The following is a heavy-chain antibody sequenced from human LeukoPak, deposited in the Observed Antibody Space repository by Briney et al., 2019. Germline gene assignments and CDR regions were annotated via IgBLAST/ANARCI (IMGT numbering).Heavy chain of an antibody. CDR2: ISYDGSNK. D-gene: IGHD2-21*02. J-gene: IGHJ4*02. CDR1: GFTFSSYA. CDR3: ARNTYHIVVVTAIGY. Sequence: GRSLRLSCAASGFTFSSYAMHWVRQAPGKGLEWVAVISYDGSNKYYADSVKGRFTISRDNSKNTLYLQMNSLRAEDTAVYYCARNTYHIVVVTAIGYWGQGTLVTVSS. V-gene: IGHV3-30-3*01.